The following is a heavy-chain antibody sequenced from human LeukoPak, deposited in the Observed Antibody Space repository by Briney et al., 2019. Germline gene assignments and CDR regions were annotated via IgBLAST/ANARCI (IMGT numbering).Heavy chain of an antibody. CDR1: GFTFSDYY. V-gene: IGHV3-11*01. D-gene: IGHD4-17*01. CDR3: AREAWVSGDSKYRYYGIDV. Sequence: GGSLRLSCAASGFTFSDYYTSWIRQAPGKGLEWVSYISSSGSTIYYADSVKGRFTISRDNAKNSLYLQMNSLRAEDTAVYYCAREAWVSGDSKYRYYGIDVWGQGTTVTVSS. CDR2: ISSSGSTI. J-gene: IGHJ6*02.